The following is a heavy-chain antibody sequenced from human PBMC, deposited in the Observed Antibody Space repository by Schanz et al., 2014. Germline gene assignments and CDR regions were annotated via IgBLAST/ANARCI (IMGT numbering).Heavy chain of an antibody. J-gene: IGHJ3*01. CDR1: GFTLSSYG. V-gene: IGHV3-48*01. CDR2: VSRSTPDI. CDR3: TTDNGHFAFDF. Sequence: EVQLVESGGGLVQPGGSLRLSCAASGFTLSSYGMHWVRQAPGKGLEWVSYVSRSTPDIYYADSVKGRFTMSRDNAKNSVFLQMNSLETEDTAVYYCTTDNGHFAFDFWGQGTMVTVSS. D-gene: IGHD2-8*01.